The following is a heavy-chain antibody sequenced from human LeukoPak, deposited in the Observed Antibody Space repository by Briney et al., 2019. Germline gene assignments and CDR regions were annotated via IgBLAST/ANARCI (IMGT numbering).Heavy chain of an antibody. V-gene: IGHV1-24*01. CDR2: FDPEDGET. CDR1: GYTLTELS. D-gene: IGHD2-21*01. J-gene: IGHJ6*02. CDR3: ATDLFQFRNSIYGMDV. Sequence: GASVKVSCKVSGYTLTELSMHWVRQAPGKGLEWMGGFDPEDGETIYAQKFQGRVTMTEDTSTNTAYMELSSLRSEDTAVYYCATDLFQFRNSIYGMDVWGQGTTVTVSS.